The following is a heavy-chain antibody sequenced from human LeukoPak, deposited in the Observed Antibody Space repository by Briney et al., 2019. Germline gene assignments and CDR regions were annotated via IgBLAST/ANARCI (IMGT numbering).Heavy chain of an antibody. CDR3: ARQPEGTWFDP. D-gene: IGHD1-1*01. CDR1: GYSFTSNW. J-gene: IGHJ5*02. CDR2: IDPSDSYT. V-gene: IGHV5-10-1*01. Sequence: GESLKISRKGSGYSFTSNWISWVRQMPGKGLEWMGRIDPSDSYTNYSPSFQGHVTISADKSISTAYLQWSSLKASDTAMYYCARQPEGTWFDPWGQGTLVTVSS.